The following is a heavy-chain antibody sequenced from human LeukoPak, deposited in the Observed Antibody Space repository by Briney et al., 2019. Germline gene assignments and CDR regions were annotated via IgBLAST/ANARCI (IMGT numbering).Heavy chain of an antibody. Sequence: PGRSLRLSCAASGFTFSSYARHWIRQAAGKGLEWVAVISYDGSNKYYADSVKGRFTISRDNSKNPLYLQMNSLRAEDTAVYYCARIGYYDSSGYSTTHDYWGQGTQVTVSS. CDR2: ISYDGSNK. D-gene: IGHD3-22*01. CDR1: GFTFSSYA. CDR3: ARIGYYDSSGYSTTHDY. V-gene: IGHV3-30*04. J-gene: IGHJ4*02.